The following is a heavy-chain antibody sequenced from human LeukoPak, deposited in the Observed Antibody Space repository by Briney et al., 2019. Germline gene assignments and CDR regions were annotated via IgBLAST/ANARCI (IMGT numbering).Heavy chain of an antibody. Sequence: ASVKVSCKASGYTFTSYGISWVRQAPGQGLEWMEWISAYNGNTNYAQKLQGRVTMHTDTSTSTAYMELRSLRSDDTAVYYCARDRIVVVPAASGNNWFDPWGQGTLVTVSS. CDR1: GYTFTSYG. CDR3: ARDRIVVVPAASGNNWFDP. V-gene: IGHV1-18*01. J-gene: IGHJ5*02. CDR2: ISAYNGNT. D-gene: IGHD2-2*01.